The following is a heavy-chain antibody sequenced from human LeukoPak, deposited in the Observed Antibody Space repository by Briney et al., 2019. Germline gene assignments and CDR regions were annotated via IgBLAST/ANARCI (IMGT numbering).Heavy chain of an antibody. CDR1: GGSFSGYY. J-gene: IGHJ4*02. D-gene: IGHD3-10*01. CDR3: ARNYGSGSLNFDY. V-gene: IGHV4-34*01. CDR2: INHSGST. Sequence: SETLSLTCAVYGGSFSGYYWSWIRQPPGKGLEWIGEINHSGSTNYNPSLKSRVTISVDTSKNQFSLKLSSVTAADTAVYYCARNYGSGSLNFDYWDQGTLVTVSS.